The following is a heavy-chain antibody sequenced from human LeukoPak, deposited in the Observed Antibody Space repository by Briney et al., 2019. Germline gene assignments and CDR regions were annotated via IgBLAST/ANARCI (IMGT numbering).Heavy chain of an antibody. Sequence: GGSLRLSCAASGLTFNSYDMHWVRQAPGKGLQGVAFIHYDASSKHYADSVKGRLTISRDNAKTSLYLQRNSLRAEDTAVYYCARTADYYDSSGSRDYCGQGTLVTVSS. CDR2: IHYDASSK. D-gene: IGHD3-22*01. CDR3: ARTADYYDSSGSRDY. V-gene: IGHV3-30*02. CDR1: GLTFNSYD. J-gene: IGHJ4*02.